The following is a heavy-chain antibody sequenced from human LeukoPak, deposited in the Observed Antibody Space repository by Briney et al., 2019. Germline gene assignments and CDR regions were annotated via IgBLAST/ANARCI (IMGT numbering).Heavy chain of an antibody. D-gene: IGHD6-19*01. CDR1: GGSLSGYY. Sequence: SETLSLTCAVYGGSLSGYYWSWIRQPPGKGLEWIGEINHSGSTNYNPSLKSRVTISVDTSKNQFSLKLSSVTAADTAVYYCARDRYSSGWYYFDYWGQGTLVTVSS. CDR3: ARDRYSSGWYYFDY. CDR2: INHSGST. J-gene: IGHJ4*02. V-gene: IGHV4-34*01.